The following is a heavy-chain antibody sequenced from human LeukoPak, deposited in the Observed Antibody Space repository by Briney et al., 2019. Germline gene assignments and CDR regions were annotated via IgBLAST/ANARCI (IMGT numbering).Heavy chain of an antibody. Sequence: SEALSLTCTVSGGSISSSSYYWGWIRQPPGKGLEWIGSIYYSGCTYYNPSLKSRVTISVDTSKNQFSLKLSSVTAADTAVYYCARGLHPVWIPRGAFDIWGQGTMVTVSS. D-gene: IGHD1-1*01. V-gene: IGHV4-39*07. J-gene: IGHJ3*02. CDR2: IYYSGCT. CDR1: GGSISSSSYY. CDR3: ARGLHPVWIPRGAFDI.